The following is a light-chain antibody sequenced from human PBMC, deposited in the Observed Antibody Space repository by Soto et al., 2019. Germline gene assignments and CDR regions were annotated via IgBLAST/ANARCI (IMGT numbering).Light chain of an antibody. J-gene: IGKJ2*01. CDR2: KVS. CDR1: QSLVHSDGIFY. V-gene: IGKV2-30*02. CDR3: MQGSHWPYT. Sequence: DVVLTQSPLSLPVTLGQPASISWRSSQSLVHSDGIFYLNWFQQRPGQSPRRLIYKVSNRDYGVPDRFSGSWSGTDFTLEISRVEAEDVGVYYCMQGSHWPYTFGQGTKLEIK.